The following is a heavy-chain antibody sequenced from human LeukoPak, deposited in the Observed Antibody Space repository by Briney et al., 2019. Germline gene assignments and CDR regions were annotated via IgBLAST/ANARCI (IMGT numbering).Heavy chain of an antibody. V-gene: IGHV4-59*08. CDR3: ARHPFMSPFDY. Sequence: WIWYIYYTPHTHYTPSLKRRVTMSMDTSKNQFSLKMNSVTAAGTAVYYCARHPFMSPFDYWGQGILVTVAS. CDR2: IYYTPHT. D-gene: IGHD3-10*02. J-gene: IGHJ4*02.